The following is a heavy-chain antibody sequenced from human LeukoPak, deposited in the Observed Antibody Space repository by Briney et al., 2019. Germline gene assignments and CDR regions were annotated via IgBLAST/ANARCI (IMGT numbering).Heavy chain of an antibody. D-gene: IGHD3-22*01. CDR1: GFTFSSYS. CDR3: ARNVGSGYYYYFDY. Sequence: PGGSLRLSCAASGFTFSSYSMNWVRQAPGKGLEWVSSISSSSSYIYYADSVKGRFTISRDNAKNSLYLQMNSLRAEDTAVYYCARNVGSGYYYYFDYWGQGTLVAVSS. CDR2: ISSSSSYI. V-gene: IGHV3-21*01. J-gene: IGHJ4*02.